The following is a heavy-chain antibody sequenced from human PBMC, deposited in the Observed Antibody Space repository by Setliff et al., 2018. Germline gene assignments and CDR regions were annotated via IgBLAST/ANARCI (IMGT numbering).Heavy chain of an antibody. J-gene: IGHJ4*02. CDR1: GYSFTTYY. CDR2: INTGGGSS. V-gene: IGHV1-46*01. CDR3: ARAGLAATGRKGVFDH. Sequence: ASVKVSCKASGYSFTTYYMHWVRQAPGQGLEWMGTINTGGGSSSSTQKFEGRVTMTRDTSTNTVYMELSGLTSDDTAVYYCARAGLAATGRKGVFDHWGQGTLVTVSS. D-gene: IGHD6-13*01.